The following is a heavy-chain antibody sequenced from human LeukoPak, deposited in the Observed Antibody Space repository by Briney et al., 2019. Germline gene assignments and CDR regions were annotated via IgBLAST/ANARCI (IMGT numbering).Heavy chain of an antibody. CDR3: ARAVDVADY. J-gene: IGHJ4*02. CDR2: IKEDESAK. Sequence: PGGSLRLSCVASGFIFTDHWMSWARQAPGKGLDWVANIKEDESAKFYADSVRGRFTISRDNAKNSVYLEMNNLRVEDTAVYYCARAVDVADYWGRGTLVTVSS. V-gene: IGHV3-7*01. CDR1: GFIFTDHW. D-gene: IGHD3-16*01.